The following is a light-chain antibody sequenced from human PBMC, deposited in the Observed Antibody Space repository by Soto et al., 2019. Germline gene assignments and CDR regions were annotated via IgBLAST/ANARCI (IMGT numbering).Light chain of an antibody. V-gene: IGKV3-15*01. J-gene: IGKJ4*01. Sequence: EIVVPQSPATLSVSPGERATLSCRASQSVGNNFAWYQQKPGQTPMLLIFATSIRATGVPARFSGSGSGTEFTLTISSLQSEDFAVYYCQQYGDWPLTFGGGAKVEIE. CDR2: ATS. CDR1: QSVGNN. CDR3: QQYGDWPLT.